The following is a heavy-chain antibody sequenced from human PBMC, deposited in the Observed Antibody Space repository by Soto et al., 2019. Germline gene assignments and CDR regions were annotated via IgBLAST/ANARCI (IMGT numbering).Heavy chain of an antibody. CDR1: GYTFTSYG. Sequence: QVQLVQSGADVKKPGASVKVSCKASGYTFTSYGISWVRQAPGQGLEWMGWISGYNAKTNYAQNFQARVTMTTDTSTKTAYMELTSLRSDDTAVYYCARGLFGVVITTPVDHWGQGTLVTVSS. CDR3: ARGLFGVVITTPVDH. V-gene: IGHV1-18*01. J-gene: IGHJ4*02. CDR2: ISGYNAKT. D-gene: IGHD3-3*01.